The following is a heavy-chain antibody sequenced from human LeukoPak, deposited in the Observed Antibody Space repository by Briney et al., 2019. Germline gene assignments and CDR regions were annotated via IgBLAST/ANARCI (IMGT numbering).Heavy chain of an antibody. Sequence: KASETLSLTCAVSGGSINSSNWWSWVRQPPGKGLEWIGYIYYSGSTNYNPSLKSRVTISVDTSKNQFSLKLSSVTAADTAVYYCARGAPYGAMGPYFDYWGQGTLVTVSS. CDR2: IYYSGST. J-gene: IGHJ4*02. CDR1: GGSINSSNW. CDR3: ARGAPYGAMGPYFDY. V-gene: IGHV4-4*02. D-gene: IGHD2-2*01.